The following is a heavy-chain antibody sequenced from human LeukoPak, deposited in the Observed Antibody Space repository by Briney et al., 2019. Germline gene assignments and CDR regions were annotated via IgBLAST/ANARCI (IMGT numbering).Heavy chain of an antibody. CDR3: ARDLRPYSGSCADY. J-gene: IGHJ4*02. D-gene: IGHD1-26*01. CDR1: GFTFSSYG. Sequence: GGSLRLSCAASGFTFSSYGMHWVRQAPGKGLEWVAFIRYDGSNKYYTDSVKGRFTISRDNSMNTVYLQMNSLKPEDTAVYYCARDLRPYSGSCADYWGQGTLVTVSS. V-gene: IGHV3-30*02. CDR2: IRYDGSNK.